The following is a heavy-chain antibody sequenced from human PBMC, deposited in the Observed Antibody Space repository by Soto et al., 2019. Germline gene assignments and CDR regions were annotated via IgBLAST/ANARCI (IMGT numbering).Heavy chain of an antibody. CDR3: ARDSTTSTFDD. J-gene: IGHJ4*02. CDR2: IWYDGSNK. V-gene: IGHV3-33*01. Sequence: GGSLRLSCAASGFTFSSYGMHWVRQAPGKGLEWVAVIWYDGSNKYYADSVKGRFTISRDNSKNTLYLQMNSLRAEDTAVYYCARDSTTSTFDDWGQRTLVTVSS. D-gene: IGHD2-2*01. CDR1: GFTFSSYG.